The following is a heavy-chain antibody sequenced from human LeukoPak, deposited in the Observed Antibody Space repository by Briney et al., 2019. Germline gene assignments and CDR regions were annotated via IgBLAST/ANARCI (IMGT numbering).Heavy chain of an antibody. D-gene: IGHD6-13*01. CDR1: GYTFTSYG. V-gene: IGHV1-2*02. CDR2: INPNSGGT. Sequence: ASVKVSCKASGYTFTSYGISWVRQAPGQGLEWMGWINPNSGGTNYAWKFQGRVTMTGDTSISTAYMELTRLRSDDTAVYYCARGVSAAGMGDWFDPWGQGTLVTVSS. CDR3: ARGVSAAGMGDWFDP. J-gene: IGHJ5*02.